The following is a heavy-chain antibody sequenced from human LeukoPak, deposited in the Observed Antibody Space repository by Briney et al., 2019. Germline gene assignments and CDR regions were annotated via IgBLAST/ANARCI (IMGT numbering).Heavy chain of an antibody. J-gene: IGHJ4*02. CDR3: ARDLDKYSSGWYGYFDY. CDR1: GFTFSSYA. V-gene: IGHV3-30-3*01. Sequence: GGSLRLSCAASGFTFSSYAMHWVRQAPGKGLEWVAVISYDGSNKYYADSVKGRFTISRDNSKNMLYLQMNSLRAEDTAVYYCARDLDKYSSGWYGYFDYWGQGTLVTVSS. CDR2: ISYDGSNK. D-gene: IGHD6-19*01.